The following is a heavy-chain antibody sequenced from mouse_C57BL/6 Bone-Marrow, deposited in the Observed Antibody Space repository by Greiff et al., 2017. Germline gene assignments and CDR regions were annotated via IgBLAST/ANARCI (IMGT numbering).Heavy chain of an antibody. CDR1: GYTFTSSG. Sequence: QVQLQQSGAELARPGASVKLSCKASGYTFTSSGISWVKQRTGQGLEWIGEIYPRSGNTYSNEKFEGKATLTADKSSSTAYMELRSLTSEDSAVYFCARFPYEAMDYWGQGTSVTVSS. J-gene: IGHJ4*01. CDR3: ARFPYEAMDY. CDR2: IYPRSGNT. D-gene: IGHD2-3*01. V-gene: IGHV1-81*01.